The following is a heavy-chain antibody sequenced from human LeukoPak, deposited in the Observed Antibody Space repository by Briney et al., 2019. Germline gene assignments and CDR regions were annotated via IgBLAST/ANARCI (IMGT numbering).Heavy chain of an antibody. CDR1: GGSFSGYY. CDR3: ATWTSWNGSGSRHYFDY. J-gene: IGHJ4*02. Sequence: SETLSLTCAVYGGSFSGYYWSWIRQPPGKGLEWIGEINHSGSTNYNPSLKSRVTISVDTSKNQFSLKLSSVTAADTAVYYCATWTSWNGSGSRHYFDYWGQGTLVTVSS. V-gene: IGHV4-34*01. CDR2: INHSGST. D-gene: IGHD3-10*01.